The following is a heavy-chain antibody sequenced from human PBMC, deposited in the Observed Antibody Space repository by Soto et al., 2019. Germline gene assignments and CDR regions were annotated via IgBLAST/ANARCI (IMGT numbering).Heavy chain of an antibody. CDR3: ASDRLRLNYYDSSGSTEGMDV. V-gene: IGHV4-31*03. Sequence: PSETLSLTCTVSGASIGSGDYYWSWIRQHPGKGLEWIGYIYYSGGTYYNPSLKSRVTISVDTSKNQFSLKLSSVTAADTAVYYCASDRLRLNYYDSSGSTEGMDVWGQGTTVTVSS. J-gene: IGHJ6*02. CDR1: GASIGSGDYY. CDR2: IYYSGGT. D-gene: IGHD3-22*01.